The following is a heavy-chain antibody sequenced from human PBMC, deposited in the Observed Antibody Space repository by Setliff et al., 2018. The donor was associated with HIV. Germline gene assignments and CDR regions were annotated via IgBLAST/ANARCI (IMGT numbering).Heavy chain of an antibody. CDR2: IYYSGSA. Sequence: PSETLSLTCAVYGGSFSGYYWGWIRQPPGKGLEWIGSIYYSGSAYYNPSLQRRVTISVDTSKNQVSLKLNSMTAADTAVYFCVRGPQWLVQKGRVYYFDYWGQGTLVTVSS. V-gene: IGHV4-34*01. CDR1: GGSFSGYY. CDR3: VRGPQWLVQKGRVYYFDY. D-gene: IGHD6-19*01. J-gene: IGHJ4*02.